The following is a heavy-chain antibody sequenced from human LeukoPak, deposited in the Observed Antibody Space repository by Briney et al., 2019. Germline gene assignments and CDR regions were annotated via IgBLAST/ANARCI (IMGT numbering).Heavy chain of an antibody. V-gene: IGHV3-23*01. J-gene: IGHJ4*02. Sequence: PPGGSLRLSCAASGFTFSSYAMSWVRQAPGKGLEWVSTISGSGGSTYYADSVKGRFTISRDNSKNTLYLQMNSLRAEDTAVYYCATHYYDSSGYPRKAFDYWGQGTLVTVSS. CDR2: ISGSGGST. CDR3: ATHYYDSSGYPRKAFDY. D-gene: IGHD3-22*01. CDR1: GFTFSSYA.